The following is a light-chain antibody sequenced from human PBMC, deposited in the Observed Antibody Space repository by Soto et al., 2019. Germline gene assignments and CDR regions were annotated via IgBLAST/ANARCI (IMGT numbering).Light chain of an antibody. V-gene: IGLV8-61*01. CDR2: STN. CDR3: VLYMGTGISV. Sequence: QTVVTQEPSFSVSPGRTVTLTCGLSSGSVSTSYYPSWYQLTPGQAPRTLIYSTNTRSSGVPHRFSGSILENKAALTITGAQADDESDYYCVLYMGTGISVFGGGTKLTVL. J-gene: IGLJ3*02. CDR1: SGSVSTSYY.